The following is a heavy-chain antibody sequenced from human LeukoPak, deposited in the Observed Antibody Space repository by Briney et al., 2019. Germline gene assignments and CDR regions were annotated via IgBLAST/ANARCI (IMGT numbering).Heavy chain of an antibody. CDR3: ASGFGYSYGYFYYYYGMDV. Sequence: SETLSLTCAVYGGSFSGYYWSWIRQPPGKGLEWIGEINHSGSTNYNPSLKSRVTISVDTSKNQFSLKPSSVTAADTAVYYCASGFGYSYGYFYYYYGMDVWGQGTTVTVSS. V-gene: IGHV4-34*01. D-gene: IGHD5-18*01. J-gene: IGHJ6*02. CDR2: INHSGST. CDR1: GGSFSGYY.